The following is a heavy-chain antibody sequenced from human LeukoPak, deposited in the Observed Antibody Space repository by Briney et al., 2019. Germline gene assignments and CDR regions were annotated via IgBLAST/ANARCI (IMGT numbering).Heavy chain of an antibody. CDR3: ARCGGDCYYSPALDI. CDR2: IYYSGST. J-gene: IGHJ3*02. Sequence: PSETLSLTCTVSGGSISSYYWSWIRQPPGKGLEWIGYIYYSGSTNYNPSLKSRVTISVDTSKNQFSLKLSSVTAADTAVYYCARCGGDCYYSPALDIWGQGTMVTVSS. V-gene: IGHV4-59*01. CDR1: GGSISSYY. D-gene: IGHD2-21*02.